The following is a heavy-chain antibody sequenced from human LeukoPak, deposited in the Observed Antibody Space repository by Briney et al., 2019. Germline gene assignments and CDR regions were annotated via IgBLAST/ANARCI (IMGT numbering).Heavy chain of an antibody. CDR3: ARHREGYCTGGSCYSGGDY. J-gene: IGHJ4*02. V-gene: IGHV5-51*01. Sequence: GESLKISCKGSGYSFTSYWIGWVRQMPGKGLEWMGIIYPGDSDTRYSPSFQGHVTLSADKSISTAYLQWSSLKASDTAMYYCARHREGYCTGGSCYSGGDYWGQGTLVTVSS. CDR1: GYSFTSYW. CDR2: IYPGDSDT. D-gene: IGHD2-15*01.